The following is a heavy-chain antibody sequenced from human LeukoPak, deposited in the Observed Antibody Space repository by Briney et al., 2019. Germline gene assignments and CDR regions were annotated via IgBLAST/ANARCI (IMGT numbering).Heavy chain of an antibody. J-gene: IGHJ4*02. CDR1: RLTFSSFA. Sequence: PGGSLRLSCVASRLTFSSFAMSWVRQAPGKGLEWVSTISGSGDRTYYADSVKGRFTISRDNSKNTLYLQMNSLRAEDTALYYCARPEGITMVRGVIYWGQGTLVTVSS. D-gene: IGHD3-10*01. V-gene: IGHV3-23*01. CDR2: ISGSGDRT. CDR3: ARPEGITMVRGVIY.